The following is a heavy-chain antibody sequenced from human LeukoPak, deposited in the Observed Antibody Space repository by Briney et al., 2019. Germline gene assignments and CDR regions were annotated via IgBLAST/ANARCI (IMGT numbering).Heavy chain of an antibody. Sequence: ASVKVSCKASGYTFTSYGITWVRQAPGQGLEWMGWISGYNGNTDHAQKFQGRVTMTTDTSTSTAYMELRSLRSDDTAVYYCARGVGATTFDYWGQGTLVTVSS. CDR1: GYTFTSYG. V-gene: IGHV1-18*01. CDR3: ARGVGATTFDY. CDR2: ISGYNGNT. D-gene: IGHD1-26*01. J-gene: IGHJ4*02.